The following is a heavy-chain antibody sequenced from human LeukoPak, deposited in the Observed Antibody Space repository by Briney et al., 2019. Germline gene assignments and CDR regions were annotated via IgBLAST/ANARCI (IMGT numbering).Heavy chain of an antibody. CDR2: IKTDGSET. V-gene: IGHV3-74*01. J-gene: IGHJ4*02. Sequence: GGSLRLSCAASGFTFRTYWMHWVRQVPGKGLVWVSRIKTDGSETVYADNVKGRFTIPRDNARNTLYLQMSSLRVEDTAVYYCTRTYYYDSRDYFDYWGQGALVTVSS. CDR1: GFTFRTYW. D-gene: IGHD3-22*01. CDR3: TRTYYYDSRDYFDY.